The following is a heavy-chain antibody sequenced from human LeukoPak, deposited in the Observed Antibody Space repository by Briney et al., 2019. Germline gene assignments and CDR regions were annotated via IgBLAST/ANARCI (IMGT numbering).Heavy chain of an antibody. J-gene: IGHJ4*02. V-gene: IGHV3-64*01. D-gene: IGHD2-8*02. CDR2: ISSSGGST. Sequence: PGASLRLSCAASGFTFSSYPMHWVRQVPGKGLEYVSAISSSGGSTYYANSVKGRFTISRDNSKNTLYLQMGSLRTEDMAIYYCARGPDVVLVSHWSFFDYWGQGTLVTVSS. CDR1: GFTFSSYP. CDR3: ARGPDVVLVSHWSFFDY.